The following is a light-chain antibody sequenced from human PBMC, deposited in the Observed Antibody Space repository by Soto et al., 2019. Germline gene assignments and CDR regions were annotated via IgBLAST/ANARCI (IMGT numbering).Light chain of an antibody. CDR2: DAS. CDR1: QSVSSS. V-gene: IGKV3-11*01. CDR3: QQRSNWPQIT. Sequence: VLTQSPATLSLSPGERATLSCRASQSVSSSLAWYQQKPGQAPRLLIYDASNRATGIPARFSGSGSGTDFTLTISSLEPEDFAVYYCQQRSNWPQITFGQGTRLEIK. J-gene: IGKJ5*01.